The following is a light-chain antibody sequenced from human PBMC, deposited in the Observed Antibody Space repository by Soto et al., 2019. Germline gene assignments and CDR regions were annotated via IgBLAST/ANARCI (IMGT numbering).Light chain of an antibody. J-gene: IGKJ5*01. CDR3: QQRSNWPIT. CDR1: QSVSSY. V-gene: IGKV3-11*01. Sequence: IVFTQSPTTPFLSPGARPTLSCRASQSVSSYLAWYQQKPGQAPRLLIYDASNRATGIPARFSGSGSGTDFTLTISSLEPEDFAVYYCQQRSNWPITFGQGTRLEIK. CDR2: DAS.